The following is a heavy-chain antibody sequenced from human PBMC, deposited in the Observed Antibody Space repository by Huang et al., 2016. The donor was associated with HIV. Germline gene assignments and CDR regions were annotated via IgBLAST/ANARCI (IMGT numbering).Heavy chain of an antibody. CDR2: ISAHNGNT. CDR3: ARDVPGSSWEFDY. J-gene: IGHJ4*02. V-gene: IGHV1-18*04. CDR1: GYTFTRYG. Sequence: QVQLVQSGAEVKKPGASVKVSCKASGYTFTRYGISWVRQAPGLGLEWMGWISAHNGNTNYAQEFQGRVTMTTDTSTSTAYMELRSLISDDTVVYYCARDVPGSSWEFDYWGQGTLVTVSP. D-gene: IGHD6-13*01.